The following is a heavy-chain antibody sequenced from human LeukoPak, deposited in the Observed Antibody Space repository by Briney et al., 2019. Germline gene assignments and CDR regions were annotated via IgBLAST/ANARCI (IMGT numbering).Heavy chain of an antibody. Sequence: GSLRLSCAASGFTLSSYSMNWVRQAPGKGLEWVSSISSSSIYIYYADSVKGRFTISRDNAKNSLYLQMNSLRAEDTAVYYCAREREYNYGHMLGYWGQGTLVTVSS. J-gene: IGHJ4*02. D-gene: IGHD5-18*01. V-gene: IGHV3-21*01. CDR2: ISSSSIYI. CDR3: AREREYNYGHMLGY. CDR1: GFTLSSYS.